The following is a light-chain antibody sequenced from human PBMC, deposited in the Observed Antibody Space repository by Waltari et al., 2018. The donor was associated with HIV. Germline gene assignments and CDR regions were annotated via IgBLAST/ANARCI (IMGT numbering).Light chain of an antibody. Sequence: QSMLTQPPSVSGAPGQRVTISCTGSSSTIGADYDVHWYQQIPGTAPKLLISGNKNRPSGVPDRFYASKSGTSASLTISGLQAEDEADYFCQSYDISLSASVVFGGGTRLTVL. V-gene: IGLV1-40*01. CDR3: QSYDISLSASVV. CDR1: SSTIGADYD. CDR2: GNK. J-gene: IGLJ2*01.